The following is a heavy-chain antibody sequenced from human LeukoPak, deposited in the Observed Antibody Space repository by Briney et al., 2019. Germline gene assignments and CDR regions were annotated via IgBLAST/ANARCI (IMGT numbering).Heavy chain of an antibody. CDR2: FDPKDGET. Sequence: GASVKVSCKVSGYTLTELSMHWVRQAPGKGLEWMGGFDPKDGETIYAQKFQGRVTMTEDTSTDTAYMELSSLRSEDTAVYYCATSLFGTMVRGVVSRGYWGQGTLVTVSS. CDR1: GYTLTELS. V-gene: IGHV1-24*01. D-gene: IGHD3-10*01. CDR3: ATSLFGTMVRGVVSRGY. J-gene: IGHJ4*02.